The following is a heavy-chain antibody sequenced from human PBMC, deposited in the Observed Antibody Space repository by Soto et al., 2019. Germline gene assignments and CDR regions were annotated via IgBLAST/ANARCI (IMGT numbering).Heavy chain of an antibody. CDR3: AKDQYGSSSWPLDFDF. CDR1: GFTFRNYA. CDR2: ISGDGGTT. V-gene: IGHV3-23*01. D-gene: IGHD6-13*01. Sequence: EVQLLESGGGLVQPGGSLRLSCAASGFTFRNYAMSWVRQAPGKGLEWVSAISGDGGTTYYADSVKGRFTISRDNSKNTLYLQLNSLRAEDTASYYWAKDQYGSSSWPLDFDFWGQGTLVTVSP. J-gene: IGHJ4*02.